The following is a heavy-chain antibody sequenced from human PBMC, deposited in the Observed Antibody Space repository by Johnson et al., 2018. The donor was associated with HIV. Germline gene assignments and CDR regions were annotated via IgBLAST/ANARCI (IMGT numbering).Heavy chain of an antibody. D-gene: IGHD3-22*01. Sequence: QVQLVESGGGLVKPGGSLRLSCAASGFIFSSYGMHWVRQAPGKGLEWVAFIRYDGSNKYYADSVKGRFTISRDNSKNTLYLQMNSLRAEDTAVYYCARDVKYYDSSGYYSDAFDIWGQGTLVTVSS. CDR2: IRYDGSNK. V-gene: IGHV3-30*02. CDR3: ARDVKYYDSSGYYSDAFDI. J-gene: IGHJ3*02. CDR1: GFIFSSYG.